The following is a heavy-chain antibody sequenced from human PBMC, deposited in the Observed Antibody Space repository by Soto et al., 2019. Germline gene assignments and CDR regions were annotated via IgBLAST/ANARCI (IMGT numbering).Heavy chain of an antibody. J-gene: IGHJ6*02. Sequence: QITLKESGPTLVKPTQTLTLTCTFSGFSLSTSGVGVGWIRQPPVKALEWLALIYWDDDKRYSPYLRSRLTITKDTYNTLLVLTMTNMDPVDTATYYCAHRTRPVYGMDVGGQGTTVTVSS. V-gene: IGHV2-5*02. CDR1: GFSLSTSGVG. CDR3: AHRTRPVYGMDV. CDR2: IYWDDDK.